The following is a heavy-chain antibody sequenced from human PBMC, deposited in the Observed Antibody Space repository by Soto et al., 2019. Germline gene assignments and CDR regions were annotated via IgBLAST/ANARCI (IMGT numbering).Heavy chain of an antibody. Sequence: SETLSLTCTVSGGSISSYYWSWIRQPPGKGLEWIGYIYYSGSTNYNPSLKSRVTVSVDTSKNQFSLKLSSVNAADTAVYYCESRKNWNYFDYWGQGALVTVSS. CDR3: ESRKNWNYFDY. CDR1: GGSISSYY. D-gene: IGHD1-1*01. CDR2: IYYSGST. J-gene: IGHJ4*02. V-gene: IGHV4-59*01.